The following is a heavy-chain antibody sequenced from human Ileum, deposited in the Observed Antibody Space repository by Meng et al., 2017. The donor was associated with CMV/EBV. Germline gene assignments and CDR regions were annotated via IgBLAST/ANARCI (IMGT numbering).Heavy chain of an antibody. CDR3: SRWGTETQQLLPY. D-gene: IGHD3-16*01. V-gene: IGHV3-49*04. CDR1: GFTFADYC. Sequence: GESLKISCTASGFTFADYCLTWVRQAPGKGLEWVGFIGNQHFSGTLQYAASVKGRFTFSRDDSKNIAYLQMNSLRTEDTAVYYCSRWGTETQQLLPYWGQGTRVTVSS. CDR2: IGNQHFSGTL. J-gene: IGHJ4*02.